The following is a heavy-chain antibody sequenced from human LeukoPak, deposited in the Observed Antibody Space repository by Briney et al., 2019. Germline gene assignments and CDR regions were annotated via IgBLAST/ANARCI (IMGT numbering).Heavy chain of an antibody. V-gene: IGHV3-23*01. J-gene: IGHJ4*02. Sequence: SGGSLRLSCAVSGFTFSSYAISWVRQAPGTGLQWVSAISGSGYNTYYADSVKGRFTISRDNSKSTLYLQMNSLRAEDTAVYYCANALGGGNTWYYFDCWGQGTLVTVSS. CDR2: ISGSGYNT. CDR3: ANALGGGNTWYYFDC. D-gene: IGHD6-13*01. CDR1: GFTFSSYA.